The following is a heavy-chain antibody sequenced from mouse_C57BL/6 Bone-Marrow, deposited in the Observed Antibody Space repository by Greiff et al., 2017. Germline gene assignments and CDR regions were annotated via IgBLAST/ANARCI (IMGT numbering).Heavy chain of an antibody. Sequence: QVQLQQSGAELARPGASVKLSCKASGYTFTSYGISWVKQRTGQGLEWIGEIYPRSGNTYYNEKFKGKATLTADKSSSTAYMELRSLTSEDSAVYFWARSGDRITTVGYFDVWGTGTTVTVSS. V-gene: IGHV1-81*01. CDR3: ARSGDRITTVGYFDV. D-gene: IGHD1-1*01. CDR2: IYPRSGNT. CDR1: GYTFTSYG. J-gene: IGHJ1*03.